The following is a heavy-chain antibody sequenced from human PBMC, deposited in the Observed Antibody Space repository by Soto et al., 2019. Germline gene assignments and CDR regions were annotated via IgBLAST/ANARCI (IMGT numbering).Heavy chain of an antibody. CDR1: GGSISSGDYY. CDR2: IYYSGST. V-gene: IGHV4-31*03. J-gene: IGHJ5*02. Sequence: QVQLQESGPGLVKPSQTLSLTCTVSGGSISSGDYYWSWIPQHPGKGLEGIGAIYYSGSTYYNPSLKSRVTISVDTSKNQFSLKLSSVTAADTAVYYCARWWSGSRQGFDPWGQGTLVTVSS. CDR3: ARWWSGSRQGFDP. D-gene: IGHD3-3*01.